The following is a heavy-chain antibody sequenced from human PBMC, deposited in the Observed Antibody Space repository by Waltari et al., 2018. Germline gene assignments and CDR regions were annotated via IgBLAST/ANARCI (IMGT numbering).Heavy chain of an antibody. D-gene: IGHD2-15*01. CDR3: ARDAYCSGGSCFYYYYGMDV. J-gene: IGHJ6*02. CDR1: GGSIRSHY. CDR2: IYYSGST. Sequence: QVQLQESGPGLVKPSETLSLTCTVSGGSIRSHYWSWIRQPPGKGLEWIGYIYYSGSTNYNPSLKSRVTISVDTSKNQFSLKLSSGTAADTAVYYCARDAYCSGGSCFYYYYGMDVWGQGTTVTVSS. V-gene: IGHV4-59*11.